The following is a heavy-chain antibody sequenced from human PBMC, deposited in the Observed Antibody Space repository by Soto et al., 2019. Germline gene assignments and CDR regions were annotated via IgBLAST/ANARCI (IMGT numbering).Heavy chain of an antibody. CDR2: IIPILGIA. Sequence: QVQLVQSGAEVKKPGSSVKVSCKASGGTFSSYTISWVRQAPGQGLEWMGRIIPILGIANYAQKFQGRVTITADKSTSTAYMELSSLRSEDTAVYYCARDQPYNWNDGRYNWFDPWGQGTLVTVSS. D-gene: IGHD1-20*01. V-gene: IGHV1-69*08. CDR1: GGTFSSYT. J-gene: IGHJ5*02. CDR3: ARDQPYNWNDGRYNWFDP.